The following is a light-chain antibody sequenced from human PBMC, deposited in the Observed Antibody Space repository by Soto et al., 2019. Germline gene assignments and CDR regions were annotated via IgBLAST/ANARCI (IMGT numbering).Light chain of an antibody. CDR1: QSVSSY. V-gene: IGKV3-11*01. Sequence: EIVLTQSPATLSLSPGERATLSCRASQSVSSYLAWYQQKPGQAPRLLIYDASNRATGIPARFSGSGSGTEFTLTISSLQSEDFEVYYCQQYNNWPITFGQGTRLAIK. CDR3: QQYNNWPIT. CDR2: DAS. J-gene: IGKJ5*01.